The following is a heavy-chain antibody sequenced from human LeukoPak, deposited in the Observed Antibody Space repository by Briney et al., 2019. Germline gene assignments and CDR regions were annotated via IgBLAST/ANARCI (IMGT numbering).Heavy chain of an antibody. D-gene: IGHD6-19*01. Sequence: GGSLRLSCAASGFTFSSYAMSWVRQAPGKGREWVSAISGSGGSTYYADSVKGRFTIPRDNSKNTLYLQMNSLRAEDTAVYYCARRSGIAVAGAFDYWGQGTLVTVSS. CDR3: ARRSGIAVAGAFDY. J-gene: IGHJ4*02. V-gene: IGHV3-23*01. CDR2: ISGSGGST. CDR1: GFTFSSYA.